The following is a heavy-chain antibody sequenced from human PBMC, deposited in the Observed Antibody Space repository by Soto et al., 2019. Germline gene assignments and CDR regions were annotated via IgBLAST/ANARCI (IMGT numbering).Heavy chain of an antibody. CDR3: ARLHGSEYLDY. CDR1: GFTFSNAW. V-gene: IGHV4-59*01. Sequence: GSLRLSCAASGFTFSNAWMSWVRQAPGKGLEXXGXIYXXXXXDXXPSLKSRVTISVDTSKNQFSPKLTSVTAADTAVYYCARLHGSEYLDYWGQGTLVTVSS. CDR2: IYXXXXX. D-gene: IGHD3-10*01. J-gene: IGHJ4*02.